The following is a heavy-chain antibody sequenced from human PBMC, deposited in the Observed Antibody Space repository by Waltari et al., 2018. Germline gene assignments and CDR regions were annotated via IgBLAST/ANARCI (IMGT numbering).Heavy chain of an antibody. CDR2: IITCLGIP. Sequence: QVQLVQSGAEVKRPGSSVKVSCKASGGTFSSYTIGWVRQAPGQGLEWVGGIITCLGIPDYAQNFQGRLTITADESTSIVYMELSSLISEDTAVYYCARDDDTPMPNDDYWGRGTPVTVSS. J-gene: IGHJ4*02. CDR3: ARDDDTPMPNDDY. CDR1: GGTFSSYT. D-gene: IGHD3-22*01. V-gene: IGHV1-69*16.